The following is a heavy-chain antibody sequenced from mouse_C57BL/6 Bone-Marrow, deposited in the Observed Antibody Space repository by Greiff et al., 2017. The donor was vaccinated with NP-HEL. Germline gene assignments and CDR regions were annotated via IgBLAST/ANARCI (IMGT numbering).Heavy chain of an antibody. D-gene: IGHD1-1*01. CDR2: INYDGSST. CDR3: ARDRGTTVVASEGYAMDY. V-gene: IGHV5-16*01. Sequence: EVKLMESEGGLVQPGSSMKLSCTASGFTFSDYYMAWVRQVPEKGLEWVANINYDGSSTYYLDSLKSRFIISRDNAKNILYLQMSSLKSEDTATYYCARDRGTTVVASEGYAMDYWGQGTSVTVSS. CDR1: GFTFSDYY. J-gene: IGHJ4*01.